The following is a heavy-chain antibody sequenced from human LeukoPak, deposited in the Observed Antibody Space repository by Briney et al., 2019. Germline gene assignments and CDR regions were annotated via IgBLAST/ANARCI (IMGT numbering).Heavy chain of an antibody. CDR1: GGSISSDGYY. CDR2: IYYSGST. V-gene: IGHV4-31*03. D-gene: IGHD2-21*02. CDR3: AREARRGDPNDAFDI. J-gene: IGHJ3*02. Sequence: NPSETLSLTCTVSGGSISSDGYYWSWIRQHPGKGLEWIGYIYYSGSTYYNPSLKSRVTISVDTSKNQFSLKLSSVTAADTAVYYCAREARRGDPNDAFDIWGQGTMVTVSS.